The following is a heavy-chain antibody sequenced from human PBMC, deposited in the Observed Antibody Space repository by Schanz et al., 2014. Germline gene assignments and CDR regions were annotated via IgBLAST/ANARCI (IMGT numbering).Heavy chain of an antibody. CDR1: GYTFTSYG. J-gene: IGHJ4*02. Sequence: QVQLVQSRPEVKKPGASVKVSCKASGYTFTSYGISWVRQAPGQGLEWMGWISGYKGNTKYAQKFQGRVTMTTDTSTSTVYMELRSLTSDDSAVYYCARDRDQWDGNYLDYWGQGTLVTVSS. D-gene: IGHD1-26*01. CDR2: ISGYKGNT. CDR3: ARDRDQWDGNYLDY. V-gene: IGHV1-18*01.